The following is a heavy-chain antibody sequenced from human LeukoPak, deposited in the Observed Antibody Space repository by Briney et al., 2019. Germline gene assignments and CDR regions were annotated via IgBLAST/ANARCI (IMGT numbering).Heavy chain of an antibody. Sequence: PGGSLRLSCAASGFNFNNYWMSWLRQAPGKGLEWISYISSSGSTIYYADSVKGRFTISRDNAKNSLYLQMNSLRAEDTAVYYCARDGDGYNYKLDYWGQGTLVTVSS. CDR3: ARDGDGYNYKLDY. J-gene: IGHJ4*02. CDR2: ISSSGSTI. CDR1: GFNFNNYW. V-gene: IGHV3-11*01. D-gene: IGHD5-24*01.